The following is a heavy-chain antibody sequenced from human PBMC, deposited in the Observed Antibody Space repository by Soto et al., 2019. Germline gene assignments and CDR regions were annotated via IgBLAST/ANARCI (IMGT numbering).Heavy chain of an antibody. J-gene: IGHJ4*02. Sequence: QVQLVQSGGEVKKPGASVRVSCKASGYTFNNYAISWVRQAPGQGPEWMGWISTYNGNTHYAQNLQGRVTMTRDTSTSTAYRELRSLRSDDTAVYYCARQWSTVVGPYHYWGQGTLVTVSS. V-gene: IGHV1-18*01. CDR1: GYTFNNYA. CDR3: ARQWSTVVGPYHY. D-gene: IGHD2-15*01. CDR2: ISTYNGNT.